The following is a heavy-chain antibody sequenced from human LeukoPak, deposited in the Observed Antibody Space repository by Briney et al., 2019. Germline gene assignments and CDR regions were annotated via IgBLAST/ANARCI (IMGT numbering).Heavy chain of an antibody. J-gene: IGHJ6*03. Sequence: GASVKVSCKASGYTFTSYGISWVRQAPGQGLEWMGWISAYSGNTNYAQKLQGRVTMTTDTSTSTAYMELRSLRSDDTAVYYCAREFQGVVVKPNPVPYYYYYMDVWGKGTTVTVSS. CDR2: ISAYSGNT. CDR3: AREFQGVVVKPNPVPYYYYYMDV. CDR1: GYTFTSYG. V-gene: IGHV1-18*01. D-gene: IGHD3-22*01.